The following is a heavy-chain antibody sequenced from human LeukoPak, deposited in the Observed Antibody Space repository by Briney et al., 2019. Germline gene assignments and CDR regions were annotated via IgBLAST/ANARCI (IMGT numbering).Heavy chain of an antibody. CDR3: ARQYYDYVWGSNRLDY. V-gene: IGHV5-51*01. CDR1: GYSFTSYW. J-gene: IGHJ4*02. D-gene: IGHD3-16*02. CDR2: IYPGDSDT. Sequence: GESLKISCKGSGYSFTSYWIGWVRQMPGKGLEWMGIIYPGDSDTRYSPSFQGQVTISADKSISTAYLQWSSLKASDTAMYYCARQYYDYVWGSNRLDYWGQGTLVTVSS.